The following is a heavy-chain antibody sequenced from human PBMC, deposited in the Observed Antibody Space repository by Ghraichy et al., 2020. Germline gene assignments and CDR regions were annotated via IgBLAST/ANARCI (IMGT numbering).Heavy chain of an antibody. J-gene: IGHJ6*02. CDR2: INPSGGST. D-gene: IGHD3-3*01. CDR3: ARGAPWSGSNNYYYYYGLDV. V-gene: IGHV1-46*01. Sequence: ASVKVSCKASGYTFTSYYVHWVRQAPGQGLEWMGIINPSGGSTKYVQKFQGRVTMTRDTSTTTVYMELSSLRFEDTAVYYCARGAPWSGSNNYYYYYGLDVWGQGTTVTVSS. CDR1: GYTFTSYY.